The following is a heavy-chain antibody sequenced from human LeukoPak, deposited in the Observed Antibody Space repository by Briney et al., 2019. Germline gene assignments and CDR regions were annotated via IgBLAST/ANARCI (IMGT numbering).Heavy chain of an antibody. CDR3: ARDLDGSGSPNWFDP. V-gene: IGHV4-4*02. CDR1: DGSISSSNW. CDR2: IYHSGST. J-gene: IGHJ5*02. Sequence: PSETLSLTCAVSDGSISSSNWWSWVRQPPGKGLEWIGEIYHSGSTNYNPSLKSRVTISVDKSKNQFSLKLSSVTAADTAVYYCARDLDGSGSPNWFDPWGQGTLVTVSS. D-gene: IGHD3-10*01.